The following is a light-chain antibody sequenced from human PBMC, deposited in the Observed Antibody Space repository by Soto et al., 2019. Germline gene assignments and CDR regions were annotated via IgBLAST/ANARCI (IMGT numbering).Light chain of an antibody. CDR2: EVS. V-gene: IGLV2-14*01. CDR3: TSYTRSSTYV. J-gene: IGLJ1*01. Sequence: QSALTQPASVSVSPGQSITISCTGTSGDVGAYNYVSWYQQHPGKAPKLMIYEVSNRPSGVSNRFSGSKSVNTASLTISGLQAEDEADYYCTSYTRSSTYVFGTGTKVTVL. CDR1: SGDVGAYNY.